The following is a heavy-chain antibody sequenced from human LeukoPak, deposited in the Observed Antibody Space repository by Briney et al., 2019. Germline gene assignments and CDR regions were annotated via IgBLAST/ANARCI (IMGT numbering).Heavy chain of an antibody. CDR2: ISYDGSNK. J-gene: IGHJ4*02. D-gene: IGHD3-10*01. V-gene: IGHV3-30*04. CDR3: ARPAMVRGVINYFDY. CDR1: GFTFSSYA. Sequence: PGRSLRLSCAASGFTFSSYAMHWVRQAPGKGLEWVAVISYDGSNKYYADSVKGRFTISRDNSKNTLYLQMNSLRAEDTAVYYCARPAMVRGVINYFDYWGQGTLVTVSS.